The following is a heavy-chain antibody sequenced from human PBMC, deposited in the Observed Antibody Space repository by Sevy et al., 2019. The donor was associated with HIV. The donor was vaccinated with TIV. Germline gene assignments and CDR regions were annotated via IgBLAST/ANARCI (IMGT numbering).Heavy chain of an antibody. CDR2: INPSGGST. D-gene: IGHD3-16*01. V-gene: IGHV1-46*01. CDR1: GYTFTSYY. Sequence: ASVKVSCKASGYTFTSYYMHWVRQAPGQGLEWMGIINPSGGSTSYAQKFQGRVTMTRETSTSTVYMELSSLRCEDTAVYYCARGDGPPDAFDIWGQGTMVTVSS. J-gene: IGHJ3*02. CDR3: ARGDGPPDAFDI.